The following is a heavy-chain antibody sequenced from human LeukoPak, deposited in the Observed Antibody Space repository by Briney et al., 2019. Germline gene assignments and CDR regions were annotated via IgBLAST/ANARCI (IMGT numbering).Heavy chain of an antibody. V-gene: IGHV4-59*01. CDR1: GGSISSYY. Sequence: SETLSLTCTVSGGSISSYYWSWIRQPPGKGLEWIGYIYYSGSTNYNPSLTSRVTISVDTSKNQFSLKLSSVTAADTAVYYCARGGDFWSGEYFDYWGQGTLVTVSS. CDR3: ARGGDFWSGEYFDY. CDR2: IYYSGST. D-gene: IGHD3-3*01. J-gene: IGHJ4*02.